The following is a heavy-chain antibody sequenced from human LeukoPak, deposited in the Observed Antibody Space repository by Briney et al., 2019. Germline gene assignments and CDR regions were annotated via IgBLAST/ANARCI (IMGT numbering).Heavy chain of an antibody. CDR1: GGSISSTSYY. D-gene: IGHD3-22*01. J-gene: IGHJ5*02. V-gene: IGHV4-61*01. Sequence: TSETLSLTCAVSGGSISSTSYYWSWIRQPPGKGLESIGYIYYSGSTNYNPSLKSRVTISVDTSKNQFSLKLSSVTAADTAVYYCARGAPYYDSSGYLHWFDPWGQGTLVTVSS. CDR2: IYYSGST. CDR3: ARGAPYYDSSGYLHWFDP.